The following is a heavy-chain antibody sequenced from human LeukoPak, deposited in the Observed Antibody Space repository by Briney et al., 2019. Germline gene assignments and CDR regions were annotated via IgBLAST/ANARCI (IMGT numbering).Heavy chain of an antibody. CDR3: ARSKSTTVAHYYYYYMDV. V-gene: IGHV4-38-2*02. CDR1: GYSISSGYY. CDR2: IYHSGTT. Sequence: PSETLSLTCTVSGYSISSGYYWGWIRQPPGKGLEWIGIIYHSGTTYYSPSLKSRVTISVDTSKNQLSLRLSSVTAADTAVYYCARSKSTTVAHYYYYYMDVWGKGTTVTVSS. J-gene: IGHJ6*03. D-gene: IGHD4-23*01.